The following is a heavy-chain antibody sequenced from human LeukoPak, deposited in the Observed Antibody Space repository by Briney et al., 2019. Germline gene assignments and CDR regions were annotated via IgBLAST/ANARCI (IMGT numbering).Heavy chain of an antibody. D-gene: IGHD2-15*01. CDR3: ARDVGEGFCSGGSCSDY. Sequence: GASVKVSCKASGYTFTNYAFSWVRQAPGQGLEWMGWISAYNGNTNYAQKLQGRVTMTTDTSTSTVYMELRSLRSDDTAVYYCARDVGEGFCSGGSCSDYSGQGTLVTVSS. CDR2: ISAYNGNT. J-gene: IGHJ4*02. CDR1: GYTFTNYA. V-gene: IGHV1-18*01.